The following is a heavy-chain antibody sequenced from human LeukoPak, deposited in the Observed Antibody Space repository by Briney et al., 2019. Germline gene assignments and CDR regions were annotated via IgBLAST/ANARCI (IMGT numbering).Heavy chain of an antibody. V-gene: IGHV1-18*01. Sequence: ASVKVSCKASGYTFTSYGISWVRQAPGQGLEWMGWISAYNGNTNYAQKLQGRVTMTTDTSTSTAYMELRSLRSDDTAVYYCARAPHGGGYNGWYFDLWGRGTLVTVSS. D-gene: IGHD5-24*01. J-gene: IGHJ2*01. CDR3: ARAPHGGGYNGWYFDL. CDR2: ISAYNGNT. CDR1: GYTFTSYG.